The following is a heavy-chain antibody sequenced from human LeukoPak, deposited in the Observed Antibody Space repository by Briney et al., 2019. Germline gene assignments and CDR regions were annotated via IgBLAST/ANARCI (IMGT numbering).Heavy chain of an antibody. D-gene: IGHD2-15*01. J-gene: IGHJ4*02. CDR1: GGSISSSNW. V-gene: IGHV4-4*02. CDR3: ARDSEYCSGGSCSRFDY. Sequence: SETLSLTCAVSGGSISSSNWWSWVRQPPGKRLEWISEIYHSGSTNYNPSLKSRVTISVDKSKNQFSLKLSSVTAADTDVYYCARDSEYCSGGSCSRFDYWGQGTLVTVSS. CDR2: IYHSGST.